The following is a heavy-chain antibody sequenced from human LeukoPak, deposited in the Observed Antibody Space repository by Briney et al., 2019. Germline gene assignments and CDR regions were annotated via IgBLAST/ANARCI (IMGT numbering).Heavy chain of an antibody. D-gene: IGHD3-9*01. V-gene: IGHV4-59*01. CDR3: ARGRYFDWLLYYFDY. J-gene: IGHJ4*02. CDR1: GGSISSYY. CDR2: IYYSGST. Sequence: PSETLSLTCTVSGGSISSYYWGWIRQPPGKGLEWIGYIYYSGSTNYNPSLKSRVTISVDTSKNQFSLKLSTVTAADTAVYYCARGRYFDWLLYYFDYWGQGTLVTVSS.